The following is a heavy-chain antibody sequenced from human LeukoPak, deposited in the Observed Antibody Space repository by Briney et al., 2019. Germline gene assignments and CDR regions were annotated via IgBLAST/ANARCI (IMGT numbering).Heavy chain of an antibody. J-gene: IGHJ5*02. Sequence: SETLSLTCAVHGESFSVYYWSWIRQAPGKGLEWIGEINHSGNTTYNPSLKSRVTISLDTSKNQFSLKLNSVAAADAAVYYCVTEPGYCTGGRCYGGWFDPWGQGTLVTVSS. CDR1: GESFSVYY. D-gene: IGHD2-15*01. CDR3: VTEPGYCTGGRCYGGWFDP. V-gene: IGHV4-34*01. CDR2: INHSGNT.